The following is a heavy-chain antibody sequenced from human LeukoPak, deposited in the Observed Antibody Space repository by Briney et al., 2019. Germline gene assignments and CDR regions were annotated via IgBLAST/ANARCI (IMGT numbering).Heavy chain of an antibody. D-gene: IGHD3-10*01. Sequence: SETLSLTCTVSGGSISSNYWSWIRQPPGKGLEWIRYISYTGSTNYNPSLKSRVTISLDTSKNQFSLKLSSVTAADTAVYYCARAPLNSMIRGLGYFDYWGQGTLVTVSS. CDR1: GGSISSNY. CDR3: ARAPLNSMIRGLGYFDY. V-gene: IGHV4-59*01. CDR2: ISYTGST. J-gene: IGHJ4*02.